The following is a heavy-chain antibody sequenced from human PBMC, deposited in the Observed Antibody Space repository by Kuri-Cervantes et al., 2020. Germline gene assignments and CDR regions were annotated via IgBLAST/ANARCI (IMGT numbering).Heavy chain of an antibody. D-gene: IGHD6-13*01. Sequence: GESLKISCAASGFTFSDYYMGWIRQAPGKGLEWVSYITSSDNTLYANLVQGRFTISRDNAKKSLYLQMNSLRVDDTAVYYCTRGEGGITAGGVPLDWGRGTLVTVSS. J-gene: IGHJ4*02. V-gene: IGHV3-11*01. CDR2: ITSSDNTL. CDR3: TRGEGGITAGGVPLD. CDR1: GFTFSDYY.